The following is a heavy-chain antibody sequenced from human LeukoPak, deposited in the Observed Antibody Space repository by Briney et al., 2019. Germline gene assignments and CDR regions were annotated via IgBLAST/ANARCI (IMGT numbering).Heavy chain of an antibody. CDR2: IYSGGSA. J-gene: IGHJ4*02. CDR3: ARTNYGDYVHY. Sequence: GGSLRLSCAASGFTVSSNYMSWVRQAPGKGLEWVSVIYSGGSAYYADSVKGRFTISSDNSKNTLYPQMNSLRAEDTAVYYCARTNYGDYVHYWGQGTLVTVSS. V-gene: IGHV3-53*01. CDR1: GFTVSSNY. D-gene: IGHD4-17*01.